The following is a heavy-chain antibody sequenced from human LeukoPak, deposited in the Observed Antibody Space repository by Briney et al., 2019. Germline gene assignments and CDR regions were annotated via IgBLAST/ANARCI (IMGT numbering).Heavy chain of an antibody. J-gene: IGHJ5*02. D-gene: IGHD4-17*01. CDR3: ARAMTTVNWFDP. CDR2: ISSSSSYI. Sequence: GGSLRLSCAVSGFTFSSYSMNWVREAPGQGLEWVSSISSSSSYIYYADPVKGRFTISRDNAQNSLYRQRNSLRAEDTAVYYCARAMTTVNWFDPWGQGTLVTVSS. V-gene: IGHV3-21*01. CDR1: GFTFSSYS.